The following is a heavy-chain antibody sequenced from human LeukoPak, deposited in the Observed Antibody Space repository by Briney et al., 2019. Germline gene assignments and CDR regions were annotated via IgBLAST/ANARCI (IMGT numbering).Heavy chain of an antibody. D-gene: IGHD2-21*01. CDR3: AIDHVVRSWYFDL. Sequence: SETLSLTCAVSGGSISSGHWWTWVRQPPGKGLEWIGEIFHTGTTDYNPSLKSRVTISVDKSNNQFSLTLTSVTAADTAVYYCAIDHVVRSWYFDLWGRGTLVTVSS. J-gene: IGHJ2*01. V-gene: IGHV4-4*02. CDR2: IFHTGTT. CDR1: GGSISSGHW.